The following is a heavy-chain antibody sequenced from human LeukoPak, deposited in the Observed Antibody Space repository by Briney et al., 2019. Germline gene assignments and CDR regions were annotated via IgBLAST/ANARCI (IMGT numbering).Heavy chain of an antibody. V-gene: IGHV1-8*01. CDR1: GYPFTTWE. D-gene: IGHD6-13*01. J-gene: IGHJ5*02. Sequence: GAPVKVSCKTSGYPFTTWEINWVRQAAGQGLEWMGWVHPNSGNTAYAQKFQGRVTMTRNTSISTAYMELSSLRSEDTAVYYCARGAYSSSWYLFDPWGQGTLVTVSS. CDR2: VHPNSGNT. CDR3: ARGAYSSSWYLFDP.